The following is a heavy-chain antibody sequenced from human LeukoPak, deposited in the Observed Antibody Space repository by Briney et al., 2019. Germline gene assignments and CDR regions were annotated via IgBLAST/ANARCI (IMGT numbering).Heavy chain of an antibody. CDR3: ASEARYCSGGSCSSFDY. Sequence: PGGSLRLSCAASGFTFSSYSMNWVRQAPGKGLEWVSSISSSTSYIYYADSVKGRFTISRDNAKNSLFLQMNSLRAEDTAVYYCASEARYCSGGSCSSFDYWGQGTLVTVSS. CDR1: GFTFSSYS. CDR2: ISSSTSYI. D-gene: IGHD2-15*01. V-gene: IGHV3-21*01. J-gene: IGHJ4*02.